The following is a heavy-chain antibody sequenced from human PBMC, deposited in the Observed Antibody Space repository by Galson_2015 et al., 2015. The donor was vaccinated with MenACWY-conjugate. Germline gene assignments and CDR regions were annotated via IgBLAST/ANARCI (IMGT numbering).Heavy chain of an antibody. J-gene: IGHJ4*02. CDR3: ARGLIGYSSGPLDF. CDR2: MSYDGSNQ. CDR1: GFTFSSFT. D-gene: IGHD6-19*01. Sequence: SLRLSCAASGFTFSSFTMHWVRQTPGKGLEWVALMSYDGSNQYYADSLKGRLTISRDNSKSTLYLQMDSLRAEDTAVYYCARGLIGYSSGPLDFWGQGALVTVPS. V-gene: IGHV3-30*01.